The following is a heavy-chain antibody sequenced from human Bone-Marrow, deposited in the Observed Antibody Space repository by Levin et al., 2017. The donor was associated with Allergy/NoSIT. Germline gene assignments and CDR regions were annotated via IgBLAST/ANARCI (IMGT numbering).Heavy chain of an antibody. CDR1: GGTFSSYI. D-gene: IGHD6-19*01. V-gene: IGHV1-69*04. CDR3: ARDWATVTGPRYFHH. Sequence: PRASVKVSCKASGGTFSSYIIHWVRQAPGQGLEWMGRIIPIVGITNYAQKFQGRVTITADKSTSTAYMELSRLTSEDTAVYYCARDWATVTGPRYFHHWGQGTLVTVSS. CDR2: IIPIVGIT. J-gene: IGHJ1*01.